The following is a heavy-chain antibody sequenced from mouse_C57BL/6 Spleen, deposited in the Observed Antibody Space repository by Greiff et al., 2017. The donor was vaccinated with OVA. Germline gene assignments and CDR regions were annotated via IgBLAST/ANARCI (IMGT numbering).Heavy chain of an antibody. D-gene: IGHD1-1*01. Sequence: QVQLKESGPGLVQPSQSLSITCTVPGFSLPSYGVHWVRQSPGKGLEWLGVLWSGGSTDYNAAFISRLSFSKDNSKSQVFFKMNSLQADDTAIYYCARNWGITTVGLDYWGQGTTLTVSS. CDR3: ARNWGITTVGLDY. CDR1: GFSLPSYG. J-gene: IGHJ2*01. CDR2: LWSGGST. V-gene: IGHV2-2*01.